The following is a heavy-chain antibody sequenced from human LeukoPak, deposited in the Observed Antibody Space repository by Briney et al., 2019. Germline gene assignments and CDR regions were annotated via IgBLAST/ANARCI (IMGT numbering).Heavy chain of an antibody. V-gene: IGHV4-59*08. CDR1: GGSTSSYY. J-gene: IGHJ3*02. Sequence: SETLSLTCTVSGGSTSSYYWSWIRQPPGKGLEWIGYIYYSGSTNYNPSLKSRVTISVDTSKNQFSLKLSSVTAADTAVYYCARSAKLRSVFDIWGQGTMVTVSS. CDR2: IYYSGST. D-gene: IGHD4-17*01. CDR3: ARSAKLRSVFDI.